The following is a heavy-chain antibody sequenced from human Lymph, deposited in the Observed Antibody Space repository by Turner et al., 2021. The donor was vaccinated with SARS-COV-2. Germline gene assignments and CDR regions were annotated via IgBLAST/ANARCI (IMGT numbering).Heavy chain of an antibody. J-gene: IGHJ6*02. CDR2: MNPNSGNT. Sequence: QVQLVQSRAEVKTPGASVKVSCKAPGYTFTSYDINGVRQATEQGLGLMGWMNPNSGNTGYAQKCQGRVSMTRNTSKSTAYMELSSLTSEDTAVYDCARGRYSGCGMDVWGQGTTVTVSS. CDR3: ARGRYSGCGMDV. CDR1: GYTFTSYD. V-gene: IGHV1-8*02. D-gene: IGHD1-26*01.